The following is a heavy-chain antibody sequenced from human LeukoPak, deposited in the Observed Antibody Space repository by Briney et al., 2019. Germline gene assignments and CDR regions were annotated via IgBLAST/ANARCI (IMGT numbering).Heavy chain of an antibody. V-gene: IGHV4-4*02. CDR3: ARSAGWWSLDY. Sequence: SETLSLTCAVYGDSISTRNWWNWVRQPPGKGLDWIGEISHGGSTKYNPSLKNRVTISKDNSKNEFSLKLNSVTAADTAVYFCARSAGWWSLDYWGQGALVTVST. CDR2: ISHGGST. D-gene: IGHD2-8*02. J-gene: IGHJ4*02. CDR1: GDSISTRNW.